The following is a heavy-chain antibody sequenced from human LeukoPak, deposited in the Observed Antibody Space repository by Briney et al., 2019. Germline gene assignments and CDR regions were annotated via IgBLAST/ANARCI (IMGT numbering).Heavy chain of an antibody. Sequence: GESLKISCKGSGYSFNNYWIGWARQMPGKGLEWMGIIYPGDSDTRYSPSLQGQVTISADKSISTAYLQWSSLKASDTAMYYCARLEMATMDAFDIWGQGTMVTVSS. V-gene: IGHV5-51*01. J-gene: IGHJ3*02. CDR1: GYSFNNYW. CDR3: ARLEMATMDAFDI. D-gene: IGHD5-24*01. CDR2: IYPGDSDT.